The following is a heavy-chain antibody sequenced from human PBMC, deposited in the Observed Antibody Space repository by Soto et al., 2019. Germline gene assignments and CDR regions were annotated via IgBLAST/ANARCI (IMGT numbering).Heavy chain of an antibody. Sequence: EVQLLESGGGLAQPGGSLRLSCAASGLTFSSYPMSWVRQAPGKGLQWVSSISVSAGTTYYADSVKGRFTISRDNSKNTLYLQMNSLRAEDTAVYYCAKDGIRGIHIDNWGQGTLVTVSS. J-gene: IGHJ4*02. CDR3: AKDGIRGIHIDN. CDR2: ISVSAGTT. CDR1: GLTFSSYP. V-gene: IGHV3-23*01.